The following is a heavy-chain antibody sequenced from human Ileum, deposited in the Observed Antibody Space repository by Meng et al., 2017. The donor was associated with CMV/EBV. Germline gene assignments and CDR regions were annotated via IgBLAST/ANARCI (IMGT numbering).Heavy chain of an antibody. D-gene: IGHD6-6*01. J-gene: IGHJ4*02. CDR1: YTFTSYY. CDR2: INPSGGST. Sequence: YTFTSYYMHWVRQAPGQGLEWMGLINPSGGSTSYAQKFQGRVTMTRDTSTSTIYMELSSLRSEDTAVYYCARGGTPLYSSSSETDYWGQGTLVTVSS. V-gene: IGHV1-46*01. CDR3: ARGGTPLYSSSSETDY.